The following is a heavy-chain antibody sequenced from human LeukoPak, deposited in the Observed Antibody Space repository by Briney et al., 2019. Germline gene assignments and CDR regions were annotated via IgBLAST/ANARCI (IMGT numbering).Heavy chain of an antibody. D-gene: IGHD5-18*01. CDR1: GFTFSSYA. V-gene: IGHV3-64*01. Sequence: PGGSLRLSCAASGFTFSSYAMHWVRQAPGKGLEYVSGISSNGGSTYYANSVKGRFTISRDNSKNTLYLQMGSLRAEEMAIYYCVTAGYRYGLHWGQGTLVTVSS. J-gene: IGHJ4*02. CDR3: VTAGYRYGLH. CDR2: ISSNGGST.